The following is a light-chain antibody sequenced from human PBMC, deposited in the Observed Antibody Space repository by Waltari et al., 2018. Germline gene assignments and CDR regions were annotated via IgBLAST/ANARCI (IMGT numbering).Light chain of an antibody. CDR2: KVF. Sequence: DVVMTQSPFSLPVTLGQQATISCRSSQSLVHSDGKTYLNWFHQRPGQSPRRLIYKVFNRDSGVPDRFSGSGSGTDFTLKISRVEAEDVGTYYCMQATQWPLTFGQGTKVEIK. J-gene: IGKJ1*01. CDR1: QSLVHSDGKTY. CDR3: MQATQWPLT. V-gene: IGKV2-30*02.